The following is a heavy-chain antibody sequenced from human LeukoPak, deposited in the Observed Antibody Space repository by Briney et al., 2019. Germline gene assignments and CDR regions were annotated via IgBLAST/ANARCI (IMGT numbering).Heavy chain of an antibody. J-gene: IGHJ4*02. Sequence: GGSLRLSCAASGFTFDDYAMHWVRQAPGKGLEWVSGINWNGGSTGYADSVKGRFTISRDNAKNSLYLQMNSLRAEDTALYYCARDIVDTAMVGDYWGQGTLVTVSS. CDR2: INWNGGST. CDR1: GFTFDDYA. V-gene: IGHV3-20*04. D-gene: IGHD5-18*01. CDR3: ARDIVDTAMVGDY.